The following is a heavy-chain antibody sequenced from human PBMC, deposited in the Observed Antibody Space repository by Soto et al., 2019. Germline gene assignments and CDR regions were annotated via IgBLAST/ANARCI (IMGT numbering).Heavy chain of an antibody. J-gene: IGHJ6*02. CDR1: GGSISRSTYS. Sequence: QLQLQESGPGVVKPSETLSLTCTVSGGSISRSTYSWGWIRQSPGKGLEWIASINFSGNTYHNPTLKSRVSIWADTSNKHLSLKLRSETAADTAVYYCAQLAVSHYYYSMDVLGQGTTVTV. V-gene: IGHV4-39*01. CDR3: AQLAVSHYYYSMDV. D-gene: IGHD3-3*02. CDR2: INFSGNT.